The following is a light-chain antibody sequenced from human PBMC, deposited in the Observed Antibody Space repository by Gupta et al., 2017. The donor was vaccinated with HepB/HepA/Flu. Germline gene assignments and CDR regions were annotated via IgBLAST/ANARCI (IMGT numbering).Light chain of an antibody. CDR3: QHDNNWPWT. CDR1: QGVSSN. CDR2: GAS. Sequence: EIVMTQSPATLSVSPGERATLSCRASQGVSSNLAWYQQKPGQAPRLLIYGASTRATGIPARFSGSGSGTEFTLTISSLQSEDFAVYYCQHDNNWPWTFGQGTKVEIK. J-gene: IGKJ1*01. V-gene: IGKV3-15*01.